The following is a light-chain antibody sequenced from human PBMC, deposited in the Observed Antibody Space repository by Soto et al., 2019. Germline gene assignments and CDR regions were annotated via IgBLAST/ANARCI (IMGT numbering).Light chain of an antibody. CDR2: AAS. V-gene: IGKV1-27*01. CDR3: QKYNGAPPFT. Sequence: DIQMTQSPSSLSASVGDRVTITCRASQGISNFLAWYQQKPGKVPKLLIYAASTVESGDPSRFSGRGSGTDFTLTISSLHPEDVAIYYCQKYNGAPPFTFGPGTKVEI. J-gene: IGKJ3*01. CDR1: QGISNF.